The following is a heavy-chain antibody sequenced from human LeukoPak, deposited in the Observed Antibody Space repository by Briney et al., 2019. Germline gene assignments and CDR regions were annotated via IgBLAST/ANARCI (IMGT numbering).Heavy chain of an antibody. V-gene: IGHV4-30-4*01. CDR1: GGSISSGDYY. CDR2: IYYSGST. J-gene: IGHJ4*02. CDR3: ARAPKDYGEPRDY. D-gene: IGHD4-17*01. Sequence: SETLSPTCTVSGGSISSGDYYWSWIRQPPGKGLEWIGYIYYSGSTYYNPSLKSRVTISVDTSKNQFSLKLSSVTAADTAVYYCARAPKDYGEPRDYWGQGTLVTVSS.